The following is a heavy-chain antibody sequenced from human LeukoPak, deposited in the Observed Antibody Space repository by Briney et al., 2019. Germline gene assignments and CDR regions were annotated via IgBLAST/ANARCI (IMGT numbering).Heavy chain of an antibody. CDR1: GFTFSSYS. V-gene: IGHV3-30*12. Sequence: GGSLRLSCAASGFTFSSYSMNWVRQAPGKGLEWVAVISYDGSNKYYADSVKGRFTISRDNSKNTLYLQMNSLRAEDTAVYYCARGTYDILTGYNNYYYMDVWGKGTTVTVSS. J-gene: IGHJ6*03. D-gene: IGHD3-9*01. CDR3: ARGTYDILTGYNNYYYMDV. CDR2: ISYDGSNK.